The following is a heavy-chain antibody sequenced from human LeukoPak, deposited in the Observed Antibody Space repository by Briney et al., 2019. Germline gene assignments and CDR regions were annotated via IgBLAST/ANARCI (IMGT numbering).Heavy chain of an antibody. J-gene: IGHJ6*03. CDR1: VYTFTSYD. CDR3: ARDNGGTAMAYYYYYYMDV. Sequence: ASVKVSCKACVYTFTSYDINWVRQDTGQGLEWMGRMNPNSGNTGDAQKFQGRVTMTRNTSISTAYMELSSLRSEDTAVYYCARDNGGTAMAYYYYYYMDVWGKGTTVIISS. D-gene: IGHD5-18*01. V-gene: IGHV1-8*01. CDR2: MNPNSGNT.